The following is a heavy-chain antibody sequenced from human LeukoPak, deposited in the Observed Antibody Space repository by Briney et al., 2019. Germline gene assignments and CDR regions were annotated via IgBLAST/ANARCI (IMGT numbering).Heavy chain of an antibody. Sequence: SETLSLTCGVSGGSIGTYWWNWIRQPAGKGLEWIGRFHYSGTANYNPSPKSRVSMSLDMSKNQFFLNLSSVTAADTAIYYCARGSDTSHNWFDPWGLGTLVTVSS. CDR1: GGSIGTYW. CDR2: FHYSGTA. V-gene: IGHV4-4*07. J-gene: IGHJ5*02. D-gene: IGHD2-2*01. CDR3: ARGSDTSHNWFDP.